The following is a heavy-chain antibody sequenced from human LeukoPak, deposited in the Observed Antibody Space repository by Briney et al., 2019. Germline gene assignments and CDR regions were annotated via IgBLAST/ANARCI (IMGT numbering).Heavy chain of an antibody. J-gene: IGHJ4*02. CDR1: GFTFSSAW. V-gene: IGHV3-21*01. CDR3: ARSKGSGYSYAHDY. CDR2: ISSSSSYI. Sequence: GGSLRLSCAVSGFTFSSAWMNWVRQAPGKGLEWVSSISSSSSYIYYADSVKGRFTISRDNAKNSLYLQMNSLRAEDTAVYYCARSKGSGYSYAHDYWGQGTLVTVSS. D-gene: IGHD5-18*01.